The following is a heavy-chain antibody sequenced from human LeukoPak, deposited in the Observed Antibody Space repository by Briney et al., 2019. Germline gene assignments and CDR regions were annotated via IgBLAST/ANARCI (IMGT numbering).Heavy chain of an antibody. CDR1: GFTFSSYS. D-gene: IGHD3-10*01. CDR3: ARDLCCGVDAFDI. CDR2: ISSSSSYI. J-gene: IGHJ3*02. V-gene: IGHV3-21*01. Sequence: PGGSLRLSCAASGFTFSSYSMNWVRQAPGKGLEWVSSISSSSSYIYYADSVKGRFTISRDNAKNSLYLQMNSLRAEDTAVYYCARDLCCGVDAFDIWGQGTMVTVSS.